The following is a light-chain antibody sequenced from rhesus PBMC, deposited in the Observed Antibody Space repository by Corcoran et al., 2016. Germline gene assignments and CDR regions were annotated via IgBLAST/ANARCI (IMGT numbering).Light chain of an antibody. CDR1: QGISSY. V-gene: IGKV1-28*03. CDR3: LQHNSYPHS. CDR2: DAS. J-gene: IGKJ2*01. Sequence: DIQMTQSPSSLSASVGDTVTITCRASQGISSYLNWFQQKPGKAPKRLIYDASRLESGVPSRFSGRGSGTDFTLTISSLQPEDFAAYYCLQHNSYPHSFGQGTKVEIK.